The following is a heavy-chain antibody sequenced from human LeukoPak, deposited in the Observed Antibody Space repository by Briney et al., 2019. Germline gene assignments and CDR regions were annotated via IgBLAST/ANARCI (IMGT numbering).Heavy chain of an antibody. V-gene: IGHV1-69-2*01. CDR2: VDPEDGET. D-gene: IGHD3-3*01. CDR1: GYTFSDFF. CDR3: AANDFSQSNFDS. Sequence: GASVKISCKASGYTFSDFFIHWLQQAPGKGLEWVGRVDPEDGETTYAEKFQGRVTITADTSTDTAYMELSSLTSDDTAVYYCAANDFSQSNFDSWGQGTLVTVSS. J-gene: IGHJ4*02.